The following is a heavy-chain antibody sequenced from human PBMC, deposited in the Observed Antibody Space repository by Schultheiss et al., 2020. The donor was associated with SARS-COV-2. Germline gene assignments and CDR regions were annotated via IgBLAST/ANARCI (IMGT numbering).Heavy chain of an antibody. V-gene: IGHV3-64*04. D-gene: IGHD5-18*01. J-gene: IGHJ3*02. CDR1: GFTFSSYA. Sequence: GGSLRLSCAASGFTFSSYAMHWVRQAPGKGLEYVSAISSNGGSTYYADSVKGRFTISRDNSKNTLYLQMNSLRAEDTAVYYCARGLREYSYGGVCAFDIWGQGTMVTVSS. CDR3: ARGLREYSYGGVCAFDI. CDR2: ISSNGGST.